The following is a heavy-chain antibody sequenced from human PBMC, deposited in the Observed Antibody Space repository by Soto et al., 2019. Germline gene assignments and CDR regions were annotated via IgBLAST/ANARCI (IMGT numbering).Heavy chain of an antibody. CDR2: ITGPGRSA. CDR3: ATFYGDYAGGEFFQH. CDR1: GFTFSSYA. J-gene: IGHJ1*01. V-gene: IGHV3-23*01. D-gene: IGHD4-17*01. Sequence: EVQLLESGGGLVQPGGSLRLSCVFSGFTFSSYAMNWVRQAPGKGLEWVSAITGPGRSAYYADSVKGRFTISRDSSKNTLYLQMSSLRAEDTGVYDCATFYGDYAGGEFFQHWGRGTLVTVSS.